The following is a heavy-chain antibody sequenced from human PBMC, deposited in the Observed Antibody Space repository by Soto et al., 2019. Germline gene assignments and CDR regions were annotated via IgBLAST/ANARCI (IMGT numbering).Heavy chain of an antibody. CDR3: ASSSNPGALYYFDY. D-gene: IGHD6-6*01. CDR2: IYYSGST. V-gene: IGHV4-31*03. J-gene: IGHJ4*02. Sequence: SETLSLTCTVSGGSISSGGYYWSWIRQHPGKGLEWIGYIYYSGSTYYNPSLKSRVTISVDTSKNQFSLKLSSVTAADTAVYYCASSSNPGALYYFDYWGQGTLVTVSS. CDR1: GGSISSGGYY.